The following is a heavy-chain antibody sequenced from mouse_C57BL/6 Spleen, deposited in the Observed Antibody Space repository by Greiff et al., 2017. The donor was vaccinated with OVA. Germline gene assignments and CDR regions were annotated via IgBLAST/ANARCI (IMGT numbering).Heavy chain of an antibody. CDR3: ARGGVDGYYWYFDV. CDR2: INPGSGGT. Sequence: VQLQQSGAELVRPGTSVKVSCKASGYAFTNYLIEWVKQRPGQGLEWIGVINPGSGGTNYNEKFKGKATLTADKSSSTAYMQLSSLTSEDSAVYFCARGGVDGYYWYFDVWGTGTTVTVSS. V-gene: IGHV1-54*01. D-gene: IGHD2-3*01. J-gene: IGHJ1*03. CDR1: GYAFTNYL.